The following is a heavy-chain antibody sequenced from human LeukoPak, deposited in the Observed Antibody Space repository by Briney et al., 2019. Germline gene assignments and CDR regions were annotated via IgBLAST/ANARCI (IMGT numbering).Heavy chain of an antibody. CDR2: IKLDGSEK. CDR1: GFTFSSYW. V-gene: IGHV3-7*01. D-gene: IGHD3-16*02. Sequence: PGGSLRLSCAASGFTFSSYWMSWVRQAPGKGLEWVANIKLDGSEKYYVDSVKGRFTISRDNAKKSLYLQMNNLRDEDTAVYYCARDFFAFGGVIALLDYWGQGTLVTVSS. J-gene: IGHJ4*02. CDR3: ARDFFAFGGVIALLDY.